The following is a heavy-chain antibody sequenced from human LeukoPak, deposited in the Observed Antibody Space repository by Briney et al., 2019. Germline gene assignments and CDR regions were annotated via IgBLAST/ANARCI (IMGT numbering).Heavy chain of an antibody. CDR3: ARGSSVIYDILTGYYYFDY. J-gene: IGHJ4*02. CDR1: GGSFSGYF. CDR2: INHSGST. Sequence: SETLSLTCAVSGGSFSGYFWTWIRQPPGKGLEWIGEINHSGSTNYNPSLESRVTISLDTSKNQFSLKLSSVTAADTAVYYCARGSSVIYDILTGYYYFDYWGQGTLVTVCS. D-gene: IGHD3-9*01. V-gene: IGHV4-34*01.